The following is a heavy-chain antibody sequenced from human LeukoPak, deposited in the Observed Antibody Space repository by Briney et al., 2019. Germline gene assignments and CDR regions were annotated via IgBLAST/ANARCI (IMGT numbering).Heavy chain of an antibody. J-gene: IGHJ4*02. CDR2: ISGSGGST. CDR3: AKDLTYCSSISCPYYFDS. V-gene: IGHV3-23*01. CDR1: GFTFSYYA. Sequence: GGSLRLSCAASGFTFSYYAMSWVRQAPGKGLDWVSAISGSGGSTYYADSVEGRFTISRDNSKNTMHLQMNTLRAEDTAVYYCAKDLTYCSSISCPYYFDSWGQGTLVTVSS. D-gene: IGHD2-2*01.